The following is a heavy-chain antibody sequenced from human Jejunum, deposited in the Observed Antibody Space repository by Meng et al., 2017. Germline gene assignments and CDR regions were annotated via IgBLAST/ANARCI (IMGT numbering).Heavy chain of an antibody. Sequence: SCTVSGGSISSGSYYWNWIRRPAGKGLEWIGRIHSSGSTNYNPSLKSRVTISIDTSKNQFSLKLTSVTAADTAVYFCARNPDVKYQLLSDYYYGMDVWGQGTTVTVSS. V-gene: IGHV4-61*02. D-gene: IGHD2-2*01. CDR3: ARNPDVKYQLLSDYYYGMDV. CDR1: GGSISSGSYY. J-gene: IGHJ6*02. CDR2: IHSSGST.